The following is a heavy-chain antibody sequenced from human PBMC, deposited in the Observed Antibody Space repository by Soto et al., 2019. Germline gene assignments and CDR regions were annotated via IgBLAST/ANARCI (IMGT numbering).Heavy chain of an antibody. Sequence: QITLKESGPTLVKPTQTLTLTCTLSGFSLSTSGVGVGWIRQSPGKALEWLAVIYWDDVKHYSPSLERRLTITKDTSESELVLTVTSMDLVDTATYYCARKGAGDSALEYWGQGIVVTVPP. V-gene: IGHV2-5*02. D-gene: IGHD4-17*01. CDR2: IYWDDVK. CDR1: GFSLSTSGVG. J-gene: IGHJ4*02. CDR3: ARKGAGDSALEY.